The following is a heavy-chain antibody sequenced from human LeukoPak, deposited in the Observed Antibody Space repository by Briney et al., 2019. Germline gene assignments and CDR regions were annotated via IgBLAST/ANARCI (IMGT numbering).Heavy chain of an antibody. D-gene: IGHD4-17*01. J-gene: IGHJ4*02. CDR1: GFTFGSW. V-gene: IGHV3-7*01. Sequence: PGGSLRLSCAASGFTFGSWMSWVRQAPGKGLEWVANIKQDGSQRYYVDSVKGRFTISRDNAKNSLYLQMISLRVEDTALYYCARDRTVTTFDSWGQGTPVTVSS. CDR3: ARDRTVTTFDS. CDR2: IKQDGSQR.